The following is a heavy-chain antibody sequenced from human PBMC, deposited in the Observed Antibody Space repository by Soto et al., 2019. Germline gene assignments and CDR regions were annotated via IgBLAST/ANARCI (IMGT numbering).Heavy chain of an antibody. CDR3: AKDPSRYDSSGYYDY. D-gene: IGHD3-22*01. CDR2: ISYDGSNK. Sequence: GSLRLSCAASGFTFSSYGMHWVRQAPGKGLEWVAVISYDGSNKYYADSVKGRFTISRDNSKNTLYLQMNSLRAEDTAVYYCAKDPSRYDSSGYYDYWGQGTLVTVSS. CDR1: GFTFSSYG. J-gene: IGHJ4*02. V-gene: IGHV3-30*18.